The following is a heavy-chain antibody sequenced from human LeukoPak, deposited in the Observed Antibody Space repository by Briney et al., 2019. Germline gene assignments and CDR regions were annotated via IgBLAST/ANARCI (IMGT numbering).Heavy chain of an antibody. CDR2: INPSGGTT. V-gene: IGHV1-46*01. J-gene: IGHJ4*02. Sequence: IINPSGGTTNFAQKFQGRVTMTRDTSTSTVYMELSSLRSEDTAVYYCARAGGGDGYNYVYWGQGTLVTVSS. D-gene: IGHD5-24*01. CDR3: ARAGGGDGYNYVY.